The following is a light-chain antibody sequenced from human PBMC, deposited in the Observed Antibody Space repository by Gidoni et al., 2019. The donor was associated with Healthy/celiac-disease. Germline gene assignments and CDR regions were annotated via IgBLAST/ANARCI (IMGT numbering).Light chain of an antibody. J-gene: IGKJ2*01. Sequence: EIVMTQSPATLSVSPGERATLPCRASQSVSSNLAWYQQKPGQAPRLLIYGASTRATGIPARFSGSGSGTEFTLTISSLQSEDFAVYYCQQYNNWPPYTFGQXTKLEIK. V-gene: IGKV3-15*01. CDR1: QSVSSN. CDR3: QQYNNWPPYT. CDR2: GAS.